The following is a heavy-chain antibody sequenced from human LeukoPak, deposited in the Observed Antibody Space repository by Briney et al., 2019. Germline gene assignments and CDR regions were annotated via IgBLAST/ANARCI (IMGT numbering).Heavy chain of an antibody. CDR3: ANSKRIAAAGTLDY. CDR2: ISWNSDSK. D-gene: IGHD6-13*01. Sequence: PGRSLRLSCAASGFTFDDYAMHWVRQAPGKGLEWVSGISWNSDSKGYADSVKGRFTISRDNSKNTLYLQMNSLRAEDTAVYYCANSKRIAAAGTLDYWGRGTLVTVSS. J-gene: IGHJ4*02. CDR1: GFTFDDYA. V-gene: IGHV3-9*01.